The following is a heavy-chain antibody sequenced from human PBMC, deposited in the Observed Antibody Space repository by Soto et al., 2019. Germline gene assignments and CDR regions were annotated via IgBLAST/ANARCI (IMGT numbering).Heavy chain of an antibody. D-gene: IGHD3-16*01. CDR2: ISSSSSYI. Sequence: GGSLRLSCAASGFTFSSYSMNWVRQAPGKGLEWVSSISSSSSYIYYADSVKGRFTISRDNAKNSLYLQMNSLRAEDTAVYYCAREEEGEEYYYYGMDVWGQGTTVTVSS. CDR1: GFTFSSYS. J-gene: IGHJ6*02. CDR3: AREEEGEEYYYYGMDV. V-gene: IGHV3-21*01.